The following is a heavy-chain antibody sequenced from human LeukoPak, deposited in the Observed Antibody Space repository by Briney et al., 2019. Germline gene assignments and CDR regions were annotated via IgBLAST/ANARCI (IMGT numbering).Heavy chain of an antibody. Sequence: SQTLSLTCAISGDSVSSKSVSWSWIRQSPSGGLEFLGRTRYRSTWMTFYSLSVQSRMTINADTSRNHVSLRLNSVTPEDTALYYCVRAFNWGFDYWGQGTLVTVSS. J-gene: IGHJ4*02. D-gene: IGHD7-27*01. CDR1: GDSVSSKSVS. V-gene: IGHV6-1*01. CDR3: VRAFNWGFDY. CDR2: TRYRSTWMT.